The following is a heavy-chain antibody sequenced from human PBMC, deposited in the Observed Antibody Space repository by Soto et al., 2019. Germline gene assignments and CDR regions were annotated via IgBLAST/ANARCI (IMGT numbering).Heavy chain of an antibody. CDR2: IYPGDSDT. CDR1: GYSFSRFW. V-gene: IGHV5-51*01. D-gene: IGHD6-6*01. CDR3: ARRFPSSEFFDS. Sequence: PGESLKISCRGSGYSFSRFWIAWVRQMPGKGLEWMGIIYPGDSDTRYNPSFQGQVTISADKSISTAYLQWRSLEASDTAMYYCARRFPSSEFFDSWGQGTLVTVSS. J-gene: IGHJ4*02.